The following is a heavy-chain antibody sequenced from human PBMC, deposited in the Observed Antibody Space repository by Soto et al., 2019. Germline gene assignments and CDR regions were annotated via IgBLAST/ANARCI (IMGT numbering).Heavy chain of an antibody. Sequence: EVQLVESGGGLVQPGGSLRLSCAASGFTFSSYSMNWVRQAPGKGLEWVSYISSSSSTIYYADSVKGRFTISRDNAKNSLYLQMNSLRDEDTAVYYCASLNYYDSSGYHVRYFDYWGQGTLVTVSS. D-gene: IGHD3-22*01. CDR1: GFTFSSYS. J-gene: IGHJ4*02. CDR2: ISSSSSTI. V-gene: IGHV3-48*02. CDR3: ASLNYYDSSGYHVRYFDY.